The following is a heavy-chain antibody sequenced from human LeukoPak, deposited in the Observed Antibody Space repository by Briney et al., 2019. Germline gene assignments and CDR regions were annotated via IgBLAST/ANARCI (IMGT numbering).Heavy chain of an antibody. V-gene: IGHV1-46*01. Sequence: ASLKVSCKASGYTFTSYYMHWVRQAPGQGLEWMGIINPSGGSTSYAQKFQGRVTMTRDMSTSTVYMELSSLRSEDTAVYYCARGYYYDSSGYYFDYWGQGTLVTVSS. CDR3: ARGYYYDSSGYYFDY. CDR2: INPSGGST. J-gene: IGHJ4*02. CDR1: GYTFTSYY. D-gene: IGHD3-22*01.